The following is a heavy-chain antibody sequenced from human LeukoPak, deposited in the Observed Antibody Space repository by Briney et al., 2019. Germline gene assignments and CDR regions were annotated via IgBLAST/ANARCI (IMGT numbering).Heavy chain of an antibody. V-gene: IGHV1-69*06. J-gene: IGHJ3*01. Sequence: GASVKVSCKASGYRFTSYGISWVRQAPGQGLEWMGGIAPISGTPVYAQEFQDRVNITADTSTNTAYMEMSSLTSEDTAMYYCAREGEYYAESGNLIDAADVWGQGTMVIVSA. D-gene: IGHD3-10*01. CDR3: AREGEYYAESGNLIDAADV. CDR1: GYRFTSYG. CDR2: IAPISGTP.